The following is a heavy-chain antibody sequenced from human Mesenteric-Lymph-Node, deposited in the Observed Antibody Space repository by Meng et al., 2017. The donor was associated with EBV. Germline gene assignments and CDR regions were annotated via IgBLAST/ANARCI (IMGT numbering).Heavy chain of an antibody. D-gene: IGHD3-16*02. CDR3: ARVQSWGSYRYLDY. CDR2: TYSGGDT. J-gene: IGHJ4*02. V-gene: IGHV3-53*01. CDR1: GFTVSRNY. Sequence: VRSVELGGGLSRPGGSLGSRWAASGFTVSRNYMSWVRQARGKGLEWVSVTYSGGDTYYADSVKGRFTVSRDASKNTLYLQMNSLRAEDTAVYYCARVQSWGSYRYLDYWGQGTLVTVSS.